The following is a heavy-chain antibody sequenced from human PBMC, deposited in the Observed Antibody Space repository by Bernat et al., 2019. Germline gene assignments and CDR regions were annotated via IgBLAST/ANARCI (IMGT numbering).Heavy chain of an antibody. CDR3: ARDTHYYDYIWGSYRYHWYFDL. CDR1: GFTFSSYA. J-gene: IGHJ2*01. CDR2: ISYDGSNK. Sequence: QVQLVESGGGVVQPGRSLRLSCAASGFTFSSYAMHWVRQAPGKGLEWVAVISYDGSNKYYADSMKGRFTISRDNSKNTLYLQMNSLRAEDTAVYYCARDTHYYDYIWGSYRYHWYFDLWGRGTLVTVSS. V-gene: IGHV3-30*01. D-gene: IGHD3-16*02.